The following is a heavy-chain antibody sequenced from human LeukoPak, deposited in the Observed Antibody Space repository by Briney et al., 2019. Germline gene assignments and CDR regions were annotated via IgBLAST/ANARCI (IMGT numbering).Heavy chain of an antibody. J-gene: IGHJ6*02. D-gene: IGHD6-6*01. CDR2: INHSGST. CDR1: GGSFSGYY. CDR3: ARAGKSSSSNYYYYGMDV. V-gene: IGHV4-34*01. Sequence: SETLSLTCAVYGGSFSGYYWSWIRQPPGKELEWIGEINHSGSTNYNPSLKSRVTISVDTSKNQFSLKLSSVTAADTAVYYCARAGKSSSSNYYYYGMDVWGQGTTVTVSS.